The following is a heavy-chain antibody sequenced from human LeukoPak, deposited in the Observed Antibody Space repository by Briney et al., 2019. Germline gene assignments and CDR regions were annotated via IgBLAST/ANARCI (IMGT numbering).Heavy chain of an antibody. J-gene: IGHJ6*02. CDR3: ARDARAPYDFWSGSLYGMDV. D-gene: IGHD3-3*01. CDR1: GYTFTTYG. V-gene: IGHV1-18*04. Sequence: ASVKVSCQASGYTFTTYGISWVRQAPGQGLEWMGWISASKGNTNYAQKFQGRVILTRDTSTSTAYMELRSLRSDDTAVYYCARDARAPYDFWSGSLYGMDVWGQGTTVTVSS. CDR2: ISASKGNT.